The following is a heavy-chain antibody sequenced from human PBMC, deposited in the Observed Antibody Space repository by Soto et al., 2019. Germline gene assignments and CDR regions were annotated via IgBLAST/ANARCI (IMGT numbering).Heavy chain of an antibody. D-gene: IGHD6-6*01. V-gene: IGHV3-23*01. Sequence: EVQLLESGGGLVQPGGSLRLSCAASGFTFSSYAMSWVRQAPGQGLEWVSAISGSGGSTYYADSVKGRFTISRDNSKNTLYLQMNSLRAEDTAVYYCATAARPNYYYGMDVWGQGTTVTVSS. CDR3: ATAARPNYYYGMDV. CDR2: ISGSGGST. J-gene: IGHJ6*02. CDR1: GFTFSSYA.